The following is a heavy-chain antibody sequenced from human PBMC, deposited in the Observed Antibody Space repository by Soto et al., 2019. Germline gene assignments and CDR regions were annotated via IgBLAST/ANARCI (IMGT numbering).Heavy chain of an antibody. D-gene: IGHD7-27*01. V-gene: IGHV3-7*04. CDR3: ARAGY. CDR1: GFTFSIYW. J-gene: IGHJ4*02. CDR2: IRQDGSEK. Sequence: GGSQRLSCEASGFTFSIYWMSWVRQAPGKGLEWVANIRQDGSEKYYVDSVKGRFTISRDNAKNSLYLQMNSLRAEDTAVYYCARAGYWGQGTLVTVPQ.